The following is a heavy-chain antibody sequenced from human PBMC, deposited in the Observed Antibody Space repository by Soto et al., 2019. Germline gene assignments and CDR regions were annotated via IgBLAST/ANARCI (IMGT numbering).Heavy chain of an antibody. CDR1: GYSFTSYW. CDR2: IDPIVSYT. D-gene: IGHD2-2*01. V-gene: IGHV5-10-1*01. J-gene: IGHJ6*02. Sequence: PGESLKISCKGSGYSFTSYWISWVRQMPGKGLEWMGRIDPIVSYTNYSPSFQGHVPISADNSISIVYLQWSSLKASDTAIFYCARQGGRTQNYYYYYYVMDVGGQGTRVTVSS. CDR3: ARQGGRTQNYYYYYYVMDV.